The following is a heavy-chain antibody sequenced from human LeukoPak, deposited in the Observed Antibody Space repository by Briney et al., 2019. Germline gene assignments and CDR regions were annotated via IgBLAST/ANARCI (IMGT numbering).Heavy chain of an antibody. D-gene: IGHD5-18*01. CDR2: ISYDGSNK. CDR1: GFTFSGYA. J-gene: IGHJ6*02. CDR3: AGGVGSYGHDYYYGMDV. Sequence: GGSLRLSCAASGFTFSGYAMHWVRQAPGQGLEWVAEISYDGSNKYYADSVKGRFTISRDNSKNTLYLQMNSLRGEGTAVYYCAGGVGSYGHDYYYGMDVWGQGTTVIASS. V-gene: IGHV3-30-3*01.